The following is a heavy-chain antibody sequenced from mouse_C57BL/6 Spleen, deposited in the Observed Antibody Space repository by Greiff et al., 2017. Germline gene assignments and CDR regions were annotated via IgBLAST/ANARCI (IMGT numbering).Heavy chain of an antibody. V-gene: IGHV1-9*01. D-gene: IGHD2-2*01. CDR3: AKWFLDAMDY. CDR2: IVPGSDST. CDR1: GYTFTGYW. Sequence: VQGVESGAELMKPGASVKLSCKATGYTFTGYWIEWVKQRPGHGLEWIGEIVPGSDSTNYNEKFKGKATFTANTSSNTAYMQLSSLTTEDSAIYYCAKWFLDAMDYWGQGTSVTVSS. J-gene: IGHJ4*01.